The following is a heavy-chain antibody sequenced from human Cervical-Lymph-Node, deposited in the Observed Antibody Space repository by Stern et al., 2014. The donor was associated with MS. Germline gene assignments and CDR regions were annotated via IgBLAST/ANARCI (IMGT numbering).Heavy chain of an antibody. CDR3: ATYADSSGYLHYFDH. CDR1: GASVNSGSYY. V-gene: IGHV4-39*01. J-gene: IGHJ4*02. CDR2: IYYSGST. Sequence: VQLQESGPGLVKPSETLSLTCTVSGASVNSGSYYWNWIRQSPGKGLEWIGSIYYSGSTYYNPFLKSRVTISADKAQNQFYLKRNSVTATDTAMYYCATYADSSGYLHYFDHWGQGALVTVSS. D-gene: IGHD3-22*01.